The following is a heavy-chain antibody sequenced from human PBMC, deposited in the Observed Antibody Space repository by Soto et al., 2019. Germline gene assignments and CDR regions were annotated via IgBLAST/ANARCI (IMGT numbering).Heavy chain of an antibody. J-gene: IGHJ5*02. V-gene: IGHV4-61*01. CDR2: IYYSGST. D-gene: IGHD1-1*01. CDR3: ARVWNWNDVCWFDP. Sequence: XGSLSLTCTFSGGSFSSGRFYGSWIRQPPGKGLEWIGYIYYSGSTNYNPSLKSRVTISVDTSKNQFSLKLSSVTAADTAVYQCARVWNWNDVCWFDPWGQGTLVTVSS. CDR1: GGSFSSGRFY.